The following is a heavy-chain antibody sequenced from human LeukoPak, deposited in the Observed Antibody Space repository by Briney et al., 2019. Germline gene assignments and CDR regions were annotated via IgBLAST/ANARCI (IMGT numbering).Heavy chain of an antibody. CDR3: ARGSISLA. Sequence: GGSLRLSCAASGFTFSSYTMNWDRQAPGKGLEWVSSIDGPSSYIYYADSLKGRFTISRDNAKNSLFLQINSLRTEDTAVYYCARGSISLAWGQGTLVTVSS. J-gene: IGHJ5*02. CDR2: IDGPSSYI. V-gene: IGHV3-21*01. D-gene: IGHD3-3*01. CDR1: GFTFSSYT.